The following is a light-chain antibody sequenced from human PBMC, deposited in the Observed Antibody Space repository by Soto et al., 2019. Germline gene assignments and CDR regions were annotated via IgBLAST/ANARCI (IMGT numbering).Light chain of an antibody. CDR1: QSVSSN. V-gene: IGKV3-15*01. Sequence: EIVMTQSPATLSVSPGERATLSCRASQSVSSNLAWYQQKPGQAPRLLIYGASTRATGIPARFSGSGSGTEFTLTISSLQSEDFAVHYCQHYNAWVKTFGQGTKLEIK. CDR3: QHYNAWVKT. J-gene: IGKJ2*01. CDR2: GAS.